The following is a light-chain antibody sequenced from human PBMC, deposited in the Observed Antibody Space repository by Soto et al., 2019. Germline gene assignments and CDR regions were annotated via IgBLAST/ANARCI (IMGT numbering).Light chain of an antibody. J-gene: IGKJ5*01. Sequence: EIVLTQSPGTLSLSPGERATLSCRASQSVSSNYLAWYQQKPGQAPRLLIYGASSRATGIPDRFSGSGSGTDFTLTISRLEPEDFAAYYCQQYGRSPPITFGQGTRLEIK. CDR1: QSVSSNY. CDR2: GAS. V-gene: IGKV3-20*01. CDR3: QQYGRSPPIT.